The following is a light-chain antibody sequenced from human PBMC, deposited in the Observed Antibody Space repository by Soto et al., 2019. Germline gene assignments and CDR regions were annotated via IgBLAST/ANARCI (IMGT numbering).Light chain of an antibody. Sequence: QSALTQPASVSGSPGQSITISCTGTSSDVGGYNYVSWYQHHAGKAPRLMIYASSNRPSGVSHRFSGSRSGNTASLTISGLQGEDEADYYCSSYTRGTALYAFGTGTKLTVL. CDR1: SSDVGGYNY. CDR3: SSYTRGTALYA. V-gene: IGLV2-14*01. J-gene: IGLJ1*01. CDR2: ASS.